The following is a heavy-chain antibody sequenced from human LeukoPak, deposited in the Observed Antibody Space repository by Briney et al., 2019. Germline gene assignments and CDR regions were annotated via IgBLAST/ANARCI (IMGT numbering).Heavy chain of an antibody. Sequence: SETLSLTCTVSGGSISSGSYYWSWIRQPAGKGLEWIGRIYTSGSTNYNPSLKSRVTISVDTSKNQFSLKLSSVTAADTAVYYCARHARGYYDILTGYSDPYYFDYWGQGTLVTVSS. CDR1: GGSISSGSYY. D-gene: IGHD3-9*01. CDR2: IYTSGST. J-gene: IGHJ4*02. CDR3: ARHARGYYDILTGYSDPYYFDY. V-gene: IGHV4-61*02.